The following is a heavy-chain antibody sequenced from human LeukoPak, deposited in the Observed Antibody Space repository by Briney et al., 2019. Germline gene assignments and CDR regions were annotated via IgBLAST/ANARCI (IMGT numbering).Heavy chain of an antibody. V-gene: IGHV4-59*13. J-gene: IGHJ4*02. Sequence: PSETLSLTCTVSGVSISTDYWTWVRQSPGKGLEWIGYIHYSGSTSYNPSVKSRVTISVDTSKNQFSLKLTSVTSADTAVYYCARDAGATAYWGQGALVTVSS. CDR2: IHYSGST. CDR3: ARDAGATAY. CDR1: GVSISTDY. D-gene: IGHD4/OR15-4a*01.